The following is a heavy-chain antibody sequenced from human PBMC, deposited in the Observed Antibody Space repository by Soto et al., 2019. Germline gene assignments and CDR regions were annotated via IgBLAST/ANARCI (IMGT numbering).Heavy chain of an antibody. CDR3: TTEFFSTPYYDSSGYAFDI. Sequence: KTGGSLRLSCAASGFTFSNAWMSWVRQAPGKGLEWVGRIKSKTDGGTTDYAAPVKGRFTISRDDSKNTLYLQMNSLKTEDTAVYYCTTEFFSTPYYDSSGYAFDIWGQGTMVTVSS. J-gene: IGHJ3*02. CDR2: IKSKTDGGTT. D-gene: IGHD3-22*01. CDR1: GFTFSNAW. V-gene: IGHV3-15*01.